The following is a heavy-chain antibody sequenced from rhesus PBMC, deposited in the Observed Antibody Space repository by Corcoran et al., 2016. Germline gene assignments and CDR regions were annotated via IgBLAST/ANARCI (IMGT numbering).Heavy chain of an antibody. CDR1: GYTFTDYY. CDR2: VDPEDGEA. J-gene: IGHJ4*01. CDR3: ATRTSGSQFDY. Sequence: VQLVQSGAEVTKPGASVKLSCKASGYTFTDYYLHWVRQSPGKGLEWMGRVDPEDGEAINAQKFQDRVTITADTSTDTAYMELSSLRSEDTAVYYCATRTSGSQFDYWGQGVLVTVSS. D-gene: IGHD6-25*01. V-gene: IGHV1-111*02.